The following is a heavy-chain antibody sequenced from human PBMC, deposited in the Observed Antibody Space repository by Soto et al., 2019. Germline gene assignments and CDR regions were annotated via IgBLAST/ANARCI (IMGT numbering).Heavy chain of an antibody. Sequence: PGESLKISCKGSGYSFISYWIGWVRQMPGKGLEWMGIIYPGDSDTRYSPSFQGQVTFSADKSVRSAYLQWTSLQASDTAMYYCATFTTSGAPQGGLAVWGQGTSVTVSS. CDR1: GYSFISYW. CDR3: ATFTTSGAPQGGLAV. CDR2: IYPGDSDT. D-gene: IGHD3-22*01. V-gene: IGHV5-51*01. J-gene: IGHJ6*02.